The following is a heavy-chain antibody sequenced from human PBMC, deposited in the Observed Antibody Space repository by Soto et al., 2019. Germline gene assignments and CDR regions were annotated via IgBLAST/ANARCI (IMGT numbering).Heavy chain of an antibody. J-gene: IGHJ6*02. CDR2: IIPISDTT. Sequence: QVQLVQSGAEVKKPGSSVKFSCKASGGTFSSYAISWVRQAPGQGLEWMGGIIPISDTTNYAQKFQGRVTITADESTSTAYLELSSLRSEDTAVYYCARSQGSSTSLEIYYYYYYGMDVWGQGTMVTVSS. CDR1: GGTFSSYA. CDR3: ARSQGSSTSLEIYYYYYYGMDV. V-gene: IGHV1-69*01. D-gene: IGHD2-2*01.